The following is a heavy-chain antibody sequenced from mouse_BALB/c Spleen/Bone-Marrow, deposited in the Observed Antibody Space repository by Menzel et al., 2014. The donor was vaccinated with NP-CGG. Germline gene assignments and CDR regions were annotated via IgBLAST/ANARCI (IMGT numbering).Heavy chain of an antibody. CDR3: TRFLYGSSFYYAMDY. Sequence: VQLQQSGTVLARPGASAKMSCKASGYTFTSYWMHWVKQRPGQGLEWIGAIYPGNSDTSYNQKFKGKAKLTAVTSTSTAYMELSSLTNEDSAVYYCTRFLYGSSFYYAMDYWGQGTSVTVSS. CDR1: GYTFTSYW. V-gene: IGHV1-5*01. D-gene: IGHD1-1*01. J-gene: IGHJ4*01. CDR2: IYPGNSDT.